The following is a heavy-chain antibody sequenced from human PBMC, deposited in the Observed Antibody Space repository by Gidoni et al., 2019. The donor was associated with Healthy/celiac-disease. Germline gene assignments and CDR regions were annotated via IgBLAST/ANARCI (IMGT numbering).Heavy chain of an antibody. V-gene: IGHV4-39*07. D-gene: IGHD6-13*01. CDR3: ARVPRGSSWYWGHFDY. J-gene: IGHJ4*02. CDR2: IYYSGST. Sequence: QLQLQESGPGLVKPSETLSLTCTVSGGSISSSSYYWGWIRQPPGKGLEWIGSIYYSGSTYYNPSLKSRVTISVDTSKNQFSLKLSSVTAADTAVYYCARVPRGSSWYWGHFDYWGQGTLVTVSS. CDR1: GGSISSSSYY.